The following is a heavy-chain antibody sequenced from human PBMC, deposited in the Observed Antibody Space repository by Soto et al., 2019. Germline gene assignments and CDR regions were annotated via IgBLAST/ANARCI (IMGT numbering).Heavy chain of an antibody. CDR1: GGSVTNSSYY. V-gene: IGHV4-39*01. Sequence: SETLSLTCTVSGGSVTNSSYYWGWIRQSPGKGLEWIGSVYYRGRSYSKSSVKSRVTISVDTSKNRFSLSLNSVTASDAAVYFCVSQRTTVPTQAYFDYWGPGALVTVSS. CDR3: VSQRTTVPTQAYFDY. CDR2: VYYRGRS. J-gene: IGHJ4*02. D-gene: IGHD4-17*01.